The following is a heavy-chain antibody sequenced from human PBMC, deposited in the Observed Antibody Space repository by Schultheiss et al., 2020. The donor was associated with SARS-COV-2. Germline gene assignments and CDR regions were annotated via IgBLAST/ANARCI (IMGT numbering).Heavy chain of an antibody. V-gene: IGHV4-59*12. Sequence: SQTLSLTCTVSGGSISSYYWSWIRQPPGKGLEWIGYIYYSGSTNYNPSLKSRVTISVDTSKNQFSLKLSSVTAADTAVYYCARGSRQLSGAPYAFDIWGQETMVTVSS. CDR1: GGSISSYY. J-gene: IGHJ3*02. CDR3: ARGSRQLSGAPYAFDI. CDR2: IYYSGST. D-gene: IGHD7-27*01.